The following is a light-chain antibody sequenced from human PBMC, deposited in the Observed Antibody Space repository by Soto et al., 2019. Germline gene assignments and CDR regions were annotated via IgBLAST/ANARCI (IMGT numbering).Light chain of an antibody. V-gene: IGLV2-14*01. CDR1: SSDVGGYNY. CDR3: TSFTTRSTWV. CDR2: EVS. Sequence: QSVLTQPASVSGSPGQSITISCTGTSSDVGGYNYVSWFQQHPGKAPKLKIYEVSNRPSGVSNRFSGSNSGNTASLTISELQAEDEADYYCTSFTTRSTWVFGGGTKLTVL. J-gene: IGLJ3*02.